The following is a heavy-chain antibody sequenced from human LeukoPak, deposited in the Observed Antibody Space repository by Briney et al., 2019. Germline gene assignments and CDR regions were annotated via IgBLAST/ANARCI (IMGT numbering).Heavy chain of an antibody. CDR1: GYSFTSYW. CDR3: ATSGRSPGDAFDI. J-gene: IGHJ3*02. CDR2: IDPSVSYT. Sequence: GESLKISCKGSGYSFTSYWISWVRQMPGKGLEWMGRIDPSVSYTNYSPSFQGHVTISADKSISTAYLQWSSLEASDTAMYYCATSGRSPGDAFDIWGQGTMVTVSS. D-gene: IGHD1-26*01. V-gene: IGHV5-10-1*01.